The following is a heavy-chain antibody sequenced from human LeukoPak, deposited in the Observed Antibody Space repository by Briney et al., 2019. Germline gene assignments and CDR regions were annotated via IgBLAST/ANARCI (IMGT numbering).Heavy chain of an antibody. CDR1: GGSFSGYY. D-gene: IGHD3-22*01. CDR3: ARGHDSSGYYSIDY. Sequence: SETLSLTCAVYGGSFSGYYWSWIRQPPGKGLEWIGEINHSGSTNYNPFLKSRVTISVDTSKNQFSLKLSSVTAADTAVYYCARGHDSSGYYSIDYWGQGTLVTVSS. J-gene: IGHJ4*02. V-gene: IGHV4-34*01. CDR2: INHSGST.